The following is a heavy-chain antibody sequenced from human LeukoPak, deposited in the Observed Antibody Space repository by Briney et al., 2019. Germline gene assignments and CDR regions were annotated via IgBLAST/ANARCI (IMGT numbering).Heavy chain of an antibody. CDR3: AKDGHLAAGSYYYYSMDV. J-gene: IGHJ6*02. CDR2: IYSGGNI. CDR1: GFTVSSTY. Sequence: GGSLRLSCAASGFTVSSTYMSWVRQAPGKGLEWVSVIYSGGNIYYIDSVKGRFTISRDTSKNTLYLQMNSLRAEDTAVYYCAKDGHLAAGSYYYYSMDVWGQGTTVTVSS. D-gene: IGHD6-13*01. V-gene: IGHV3-53*01.